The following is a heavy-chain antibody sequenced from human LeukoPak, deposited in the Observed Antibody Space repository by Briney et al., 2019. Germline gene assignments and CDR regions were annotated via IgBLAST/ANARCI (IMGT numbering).Heavy chain of an antibody. CDR3: ARRASNYDRWFDP. Sequence: GESLKISCKGSRYSFTSYWIGWVRQMPGKGLEWMGIINLGDSDTRYSPSFQGQVTISVDKSISTAYLQWSSLKASDTAMYYCARRASNYDRWFDPWGQGTLVTVSS. CDR1: RYSFTSYW. J-gene: IGHJ5*02. CDR2: INLGDSDT. V-gene: IGHV5-51*01. D-gene: IGHD3-3*01.